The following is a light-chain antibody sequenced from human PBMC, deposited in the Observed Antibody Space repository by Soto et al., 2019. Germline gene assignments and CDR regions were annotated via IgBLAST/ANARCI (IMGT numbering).Light chain of an antibody. J-gene: IGKJ2*01. CDR1: QSISNW. CDR3: QYYHNYSPEFT. Sequence: IQMTQSPSTLSASVGGRVTITCRASQSISNWVAWYQQKPGKAPRLLIYKATSLESGVPPRFSGSGSGTEFTLTISSLQPDDFATYYCQYYHNYSPEFTFGQGTKLDIK. CDR2: KAT. V-gene: IGKV1-5*03.